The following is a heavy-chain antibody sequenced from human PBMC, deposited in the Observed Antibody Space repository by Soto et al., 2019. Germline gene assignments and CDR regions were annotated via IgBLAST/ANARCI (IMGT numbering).Heavy chain of an antibody. CDR1: GFTFSSYA. CDR3: ARDCGGDCYSGDWYFDL. CDR2: IWYDGSNK. V-gene: IGHV3-33*01. Sequence: QVQLVESGGGVVQPGRSLRLSCAASGFTFSSYAMHWVRQAPGKGLEWVAVIWYDGSNKYYADSVKGRFTISRDNSKNTLYLQMNSLRAEDTAVYYCARDCGGDCYSGDWYFDLWGRGTLVTVSS. J-gene: IGHJ2*01. D-gene: IGHD2-21*02.